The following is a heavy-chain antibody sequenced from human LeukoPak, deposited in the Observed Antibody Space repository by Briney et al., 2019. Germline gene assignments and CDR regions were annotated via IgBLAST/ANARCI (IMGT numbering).Heavy chain of an antibody. Sequence: SVKVSCKASGGTFSSYAISWVRQAPGQGLEWMGGIIPIFGTANYAQKFQGRVTITADESTSTAYVELSSLRSEDTAVYYCARVDTAMVLPPDYWGQGTLVTVSS. V-gene: IGHV1-69*13. CDR1: GGTFSSYA. D-gene: IGHD5-18*01. CDR3: ARVDTAMVLPPDY. J-gene: IGHJ4*02. CDR2: IIPIFGTA.